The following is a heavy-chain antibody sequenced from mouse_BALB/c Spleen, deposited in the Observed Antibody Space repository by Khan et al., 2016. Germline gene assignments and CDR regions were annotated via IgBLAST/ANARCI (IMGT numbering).Heavy chain of an antibody. CDR1: GYTFSNYW. CDR2: ILPGSGYS. Sequence: QVQLQQSGAELMKPGASVKISCKATGYTFSNYWIEWVKQRPGHGLEWIGDILPGSGYSNSNENFKGKATFTADASSNTAYMQLISLTSEDSAVEFCARAWYCMDYWGQGTSVTVSS. CDR3: ARAWYCMDY. V-gene: IGHV1-9*01. J-gene: IGHJ4*01. D-gene: IGHD2-1*01.